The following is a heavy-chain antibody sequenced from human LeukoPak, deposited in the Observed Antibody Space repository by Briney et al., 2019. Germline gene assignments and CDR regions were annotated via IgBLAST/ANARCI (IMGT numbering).Heavy chain of an antibody. V-gene: IGHV4-39*07. CDR2: IYYSGST. D-gene: IGHD3-10*01. J-gene: IGHJ3*02. CDR3: ARDRITMVRGVTDDAFDI. CDR1: GGSISSSSYY. Sequence: SETLSLTCTVSGGSISSSSYYWGWIRQPPGKGLEWIGSIYYSGSTYYNPSLKSRVTISVDTSKNQFSLKLSSVTAADTAVYYCARDRITMVRGVTDDAFDIWGQGTMVTVSS.